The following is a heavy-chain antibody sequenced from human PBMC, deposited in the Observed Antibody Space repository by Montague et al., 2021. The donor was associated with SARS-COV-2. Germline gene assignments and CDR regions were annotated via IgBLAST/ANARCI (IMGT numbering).Heavy chain of an antibody. CDR2: IFQSGTT. Sequence: SETLSLTCTVSGYSVSDGYYWVWIRQPPGKGLEWIGNIFQSGTTYYNPSLERRSTMSVDTSKNQFSLKLSSVTAADTAVYYCAREHWENYYDFWSGTNLASDYPYYGMDVWGQGTRSPSP. D-gene: IGHD3-3*01. CDR3: AREHWENYYDFWSGTNLASDYPYYGMDV. V-gene: IGHV4-38-2*02. CDR1: GYSVSDGYY. J-gene: IGHJ6*02.